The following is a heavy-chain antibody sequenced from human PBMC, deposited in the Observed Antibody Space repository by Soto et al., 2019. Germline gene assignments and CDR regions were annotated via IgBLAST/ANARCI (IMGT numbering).Heavy chain of an antibody. CDR2: VNPNSGGT. V-gene: IGHV1-2*02. J-gene: IGHJ4*02. CDR1: GYTFSGYY. Sequence: GASVKVSCKASGYTFSGYYMHWVRQAPGQGLEWMGWVNPNSGGTKYAQRFQGRVTMTRDTSISTAYMELSRLRSDDTAMYYCARIIVGATGVFDLWGQGTLVTVYS. CDR3: ARIIVGATGVFDL. D-gene: IGHD1-26*01.